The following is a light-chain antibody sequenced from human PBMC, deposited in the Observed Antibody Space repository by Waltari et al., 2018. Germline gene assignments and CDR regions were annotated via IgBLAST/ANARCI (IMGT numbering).Light chain of an antibody. CDR2: DVT. J-gene: IGLJ2*01. CDR3: SSQTLDGVVL. Sequence: QSALTQPASVSGSPGQSITISCRGIHSAVAASASVSWYQHHPGEAPQVIIYDVTNRPSGVSDRFSASKSANRAFLTISGLQPDDEGDYYCSSQTLDGVVLFGGGTKLTVL. CDR1: HSAVAASAS. V-gene: IGLV2-14*03.